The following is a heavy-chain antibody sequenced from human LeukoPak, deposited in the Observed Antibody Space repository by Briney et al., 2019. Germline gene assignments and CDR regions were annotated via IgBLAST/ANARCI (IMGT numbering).Heavy chain of an antibody. Sequence: SGGSLRLSCAASGFTFSSYAMSWVRQAPGKGLEWVSAISGSGGSTYYADSVKGRFTNSRDNSKNTLYLQMNSLRAEDTAVYYCAKQYSRGYPPYYFDYWGQGTLVTVSS. CDR3: AKQYSRGYPPYYFDY. CDR2: ISGSGGST. V-gene: IGHV3-23*01. D-gene: IGHD3-22*01. CDR1: GFTFSSYA. J-gene: IGHJ4*02.